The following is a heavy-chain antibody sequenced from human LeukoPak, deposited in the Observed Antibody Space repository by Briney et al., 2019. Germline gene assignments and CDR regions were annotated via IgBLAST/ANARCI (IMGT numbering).Heavy chain of an antibody. Sequence: PGGSLRLSCAASGFTFDDYAMHWVRQAPGKGLVWVSLISGDGGSTYYADSVKGRFTISRDNSKNSLYLQMNSLRTEDTALYYCAKAGSSGRSASQNYYYYGMDVWGQGTTVTVSS. CDR1: GFTFDDYA. CDR2: ISGDGGST. CDR3: AKAGSSGRSASQNYYYYGMDV. V-gene: IGHV3-43*02. D-gene: IGHD6-19*01. J-gene: IGHJ6*02.